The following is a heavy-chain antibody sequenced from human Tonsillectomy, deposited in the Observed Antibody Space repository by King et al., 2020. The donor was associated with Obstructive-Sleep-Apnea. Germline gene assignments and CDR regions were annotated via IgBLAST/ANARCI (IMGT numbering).Heavy chain of an antibody. V-gene: IGHV1-18*04. CDR1: GYTFTNYG. D-gene: IGHD3-22*01. J-gene: IGHJ4*02. CDR2: ISAYNDNT. Sequence: HVQLVESGAEVKKPGASVKVSCKASGYTFTNYGISWVRQAPGQGLDWMGWISAYNDNTNYAQNLQDRVTMTTDTSTSTAYMELRSLRSDDTAVYYCARDYYDSSGYYPQPSDYWGQGTLVTVSS. CDR3: ARDYYDSSGYYPQPSDY.